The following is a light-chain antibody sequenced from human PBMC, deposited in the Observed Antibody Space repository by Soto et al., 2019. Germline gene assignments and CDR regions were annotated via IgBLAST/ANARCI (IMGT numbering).Light chain of an antibody. CDR1: QSVTSS. CDR3: QQYKNWPPIT. Sequence: EIVMTQSPATLSVSPGERATLSCRASQSVTSSLAWYQQKPGQAPRLLIYDASTRATGIAARFSGGGSGTEFTLTISSLQSEDFVVYYCQQYKNWPPITFGQGTRLEIK. J-gene: IGKJ5*01. CDR2: DAS. V-gene: IGKV3-15*01.